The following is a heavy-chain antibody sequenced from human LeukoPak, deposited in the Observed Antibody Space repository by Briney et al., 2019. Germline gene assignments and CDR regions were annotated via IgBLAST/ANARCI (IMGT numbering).Heavy chain of an antibody. D-gene: IGHD6-13*01. CDR1: GFTVSSNY. CDR2: IYSGGST. CDR3: ARDLYSSSWYFVSPGGY. J-gene: IGHJ4*02. V-gene: IGHV3-53*01. Sequence: PGRSLRLSCAASGFTVSSNYMSWVRQAPGKGLEWVSIIYSGGSTFYADSVKGRFTISRDNSKNTLYLQMNSLRAEDTAVYYCARDLYSSSWYFVSPGGYWGQGTLVTVFS.